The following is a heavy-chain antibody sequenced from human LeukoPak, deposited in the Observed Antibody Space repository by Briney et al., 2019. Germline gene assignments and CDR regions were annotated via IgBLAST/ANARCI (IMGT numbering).Heavy chain of an antibody. CDR2: ISPNNGDA. V-gene: IGHV1-2*02. Sequence: ASVKVSCKASGYTFTGYYMHWVRQAPGQGPEWMGWISPNNGDARYSQKFQGRVTMTTDTSISTAYTELSGLTSDDTAVYYCAAPGYKYGYVLDHWGQGTLVTVSS. CDR1: GYTFTGYY. D-gene: IGHD5-18*01. J-gene: IGHJ4*02. CDR3: AAPGYKYGYVLDH.